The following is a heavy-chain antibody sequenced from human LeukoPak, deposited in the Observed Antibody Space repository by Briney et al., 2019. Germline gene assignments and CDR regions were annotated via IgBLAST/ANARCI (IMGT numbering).Heavy chain of an antibody. Sequence: SETLSLTCTVSGYSISSGYYWGWIRQPPGKGLEWIGSIYHSGSTYYNPSLKSRVTISVDTSKNQFSLKLSSVTAADTAVYYCAREDTGSGEKRYWGQGTLVTVSS. J-gene: IGHJ4*02. CDR2: IYHSGST. CDR3: AREDTGSGEKRY. V-gene: IGHV4-38-2*02. CDR1: GYSISSGYY. D-gene: IGHD3-10*01.